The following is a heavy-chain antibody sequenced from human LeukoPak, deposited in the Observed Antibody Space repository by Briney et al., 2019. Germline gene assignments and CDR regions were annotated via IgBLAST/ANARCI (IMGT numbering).Heavy chain of an antibody. V-gene: IGHV4-34*01. CDR3: ARVCSSTSCRRQSPFDP. D-gene: IGHD2-2*01. CDR2: INHSGST. CDR1: GGSFSGYY. Sequence: SETLSLTCAVYGGSFSGYYWSWIRQPPGKGLEWIGEINHSGSTNYNPSLKSRVTISVDTSKNQFSLKLSSVTAADTAVYYCARVCSSTSCRRQSPFDPWGQGTLVTVSS. J-gene: IGHJ5*02.